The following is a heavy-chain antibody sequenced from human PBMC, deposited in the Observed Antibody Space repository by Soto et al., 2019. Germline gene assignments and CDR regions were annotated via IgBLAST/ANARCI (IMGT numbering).Heavy chain of an antibody. Sequence: SVKVSCNASGGTFSSYAISWVRRAPGQGLEWMGGIIPIFGTANYAQKFQGRVTITADESTSTAYMEQSSLTSEHTAVYYCARLGPTARYCSGGSCPHHDYWGQGTLVTVSS. CDR2: IIPIFGTA. J-gene: IGHJ4*02. V-gene: IGHV1-69*13. D-gene: IGHD2-15*01. CDR3: ARLGPTARYCSGGSCPHHDY. CDR1: GGTFSSYA.